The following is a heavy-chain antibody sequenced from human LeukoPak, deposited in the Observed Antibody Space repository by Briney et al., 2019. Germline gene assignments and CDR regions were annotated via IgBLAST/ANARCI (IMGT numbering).Heavy chain of an antibody. CDR3: ATDAGGSGDSNFDY. D-gene: IGHD2-15*01. V-gene: IGHV1-24*01. CDR2: FDPEDGET. CDR1: GYTLTELS. J-gene: IGHJ4*02. Sequence: ASVKVSCKVSGYTLTELSMHWVRQAPGKGLEWTGGFDPEDGETIYAQKFQGRVTMTEDTSTDTAYMELSSLRSEDTAVYYCATDAGGSGDSNFDYWGQGTLVTVSS.